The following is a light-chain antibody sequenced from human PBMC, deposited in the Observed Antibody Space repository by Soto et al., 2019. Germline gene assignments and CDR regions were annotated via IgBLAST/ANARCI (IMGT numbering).Light chain of an antibody. CDR1: QILSSNY. CDR3: QQYGGSPSIT. V-gene: IGKV3-20*01. CDR2: GES. J-gene: IGKJ5*01. Sequence: EIVLMQSPGTLSLSPWEGDKLCCRAIQILSSNYLAWYQQKPGQAPRLLIYGESRRATGIPDRFSGSGSGTDFTLAIRRLEPEDSAVYYCQQYGGSPSITFGQGIRLEIK.